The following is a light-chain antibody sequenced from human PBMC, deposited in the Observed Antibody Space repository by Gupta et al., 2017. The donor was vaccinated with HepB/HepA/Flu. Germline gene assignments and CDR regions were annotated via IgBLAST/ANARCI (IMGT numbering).Light chain of an antibody. J-gene: IGKJ3*01. CDR1: QSVRSSY. CDR2: GAS. Sequence: VLTQSPRTLSLSPWERATISCRASQSVRSSYFAWYQQKPGHTPRLLIYGASSRATGITDRFSGSGSGADFTLTISRLEPEDFAVYYCQQYCSSILTFGRGTKVDIK. CDR3: QQYCSSILT. V-gene: IGKV3-20*01.